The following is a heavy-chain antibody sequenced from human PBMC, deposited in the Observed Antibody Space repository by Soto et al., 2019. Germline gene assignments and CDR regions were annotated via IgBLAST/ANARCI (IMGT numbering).Heavy chain of an antibody. Sequence: GGSLRLSCAASGFTFSSSAMSWVRQAPGKGLEWVSAISGSGTSTYYADSVKGRFTISRDKSRNTLYLQMNSLRAEDTAIYFCAKHEGFSSTWYTDWGQGALVTVSS. CDR2: ISGSGTST. J-gene: IGHJ4*02. CDR3: AKHEGFSSTWYTD. D-gene: IGHD6-13*01. CDR1: GFTFSSSA. V-gene: IGHV3-23*01.